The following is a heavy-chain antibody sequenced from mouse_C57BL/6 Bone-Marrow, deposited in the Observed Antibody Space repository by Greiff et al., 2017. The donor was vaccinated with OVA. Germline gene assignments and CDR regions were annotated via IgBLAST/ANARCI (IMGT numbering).Heavy chain of an antibody. CDR3: ARGVYDYLDY. CDR2: IYPGSGNT. V-gene: IGHV1-66*01. J-gene: IGHJ2*01. CDR1: GYSFTSYY. D-gene: IGHD2-3*01. Sequence: QVQLQQSGPELVKPGASVKISCKASGYSFTSYYIHWVKQRPGQGLAWIGWIYPGSGNTKYTEKFKGKATLTADTSSSTAYMQLSSLTSEDSAVYYCARGVYDYLDYWGQGTTLTVSA.